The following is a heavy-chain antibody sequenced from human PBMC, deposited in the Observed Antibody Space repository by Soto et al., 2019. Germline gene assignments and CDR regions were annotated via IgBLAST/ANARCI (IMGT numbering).Heavy chain of an antibody. V-gene: IGHV3-7*01. J-gene: IGHJ4*02. D-gene: IGHD4-17*01. Sequence: GGSLRLSCAASGFTFSSYWMSWVRQAPGKGLEWVANIKQDGSEKYYVDSVKGRFTISRDNAKNSLYLQMNSLRAEDTAVYYCARVLRADYFDFDYWGQGTLVTVSS. CDR3: ARVLRADYFDFDY. CDR1: GFTFSSYW. CDR2: IKQDGSEK.